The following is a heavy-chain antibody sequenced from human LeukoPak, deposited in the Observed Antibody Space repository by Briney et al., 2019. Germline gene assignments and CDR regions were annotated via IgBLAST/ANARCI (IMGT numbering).Heavy chain of an antibody. Sequence: KPSETLSFTCTVSGGSISNYYWSWIRQPPGKGLEWIGYIYYSGSTSYNPSLKSRVTISADTSKNQFSLKLNSVTAADTAVYYCARGPAPWYFDLWGRGTLVTVSS. J-gene: IGHJ2*01. CDR2: IYYSGST. V-gene: IGHV4-59*01. D-gene: IGHD2-2*01. CDR3: ARGPAPWYFDL. CDR1: GGSISNYY.